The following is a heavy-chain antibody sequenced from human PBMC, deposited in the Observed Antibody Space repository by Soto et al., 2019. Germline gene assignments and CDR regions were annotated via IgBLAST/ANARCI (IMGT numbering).Heavy chain of an antibody. V-gene: IGHV3-7*01. D-gene: IGHD2-2*01. CDR3: VREGQSSYCSSTTCYFFGLDV. Sequence: GGSLRLYCAASGFTFSKYWMTWVSQAPGKGLEWVANIKEDGGEDYYADSVKGRFTISRDNAKNSLFLQLSSLGAEDTATYYCVREGQSSYCSSTTCYFFGLDVWGQGTTVTVS. CDR1: GFTFSKYW. J-gene: IGHJ6*02. CDR2: IKEDGGED.